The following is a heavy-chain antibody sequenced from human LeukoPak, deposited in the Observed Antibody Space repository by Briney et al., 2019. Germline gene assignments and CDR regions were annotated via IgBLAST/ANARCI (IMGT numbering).Heavy chain of an antibody. CDR3: ARDLGTSGWYTFDF. J-gene: IGHJ4*02. D-gene: IGHD6-19*01. CDR1: GDSVSSNNGA. CDR2: TYYRSKWYN. Sequence: SQTLSLTCAISGDSVSSNNGAWNWIRQSPSRGLKWLGRTYYRSKWYNDYAEFIQGRITINPDTSKNQFSLQLNSVAPEDTAVYYCARDLGTSGWYTFDFWGQGTLVTVSS. V-gene: IGHV6-1*01.